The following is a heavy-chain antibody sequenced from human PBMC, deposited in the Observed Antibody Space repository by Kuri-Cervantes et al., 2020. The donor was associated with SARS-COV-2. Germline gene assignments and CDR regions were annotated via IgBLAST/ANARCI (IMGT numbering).Heavy chain of an antibody. Sequence: GSLRLSCAVYGGSFSGYYWSWIRQPPGKGLEWIGEINHSGSTNYNPSLKSRVTISVDTSKNQFSLKLSSVTAADTAVYYCARAPETMNCSSTSCYYYYYMDVWGKGTTVTVSS. CDR3: ARAPETMNCSSTSCYYYYYMDV. V-gene: IGHV4-34*01. J-gene: IGHJ6*03. CDR2: INHSGST. CDR1: GGSFSGYY. D-gene: IGHD2-2*01.